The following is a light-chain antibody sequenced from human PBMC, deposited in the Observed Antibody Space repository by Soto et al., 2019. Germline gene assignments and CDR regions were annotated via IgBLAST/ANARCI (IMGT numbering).Light chain of an antibody. J-gene: IGLJ1*01. CDR3: AAGDDSLNGYV. V-gene: IGLV1-44*01. Sequence: QSVLTQPPSASGTPGQRVTISCSGGSSNIGTNAVNWYQQLPGTAPKLLICNNNQRPSGAPDRFSGSKSDTSASLAISGLQSEDEADYYCAAGDDSLNGYVFGTGTKVTVL. CDR1: SSNIGTNA. CDR2: NNN.